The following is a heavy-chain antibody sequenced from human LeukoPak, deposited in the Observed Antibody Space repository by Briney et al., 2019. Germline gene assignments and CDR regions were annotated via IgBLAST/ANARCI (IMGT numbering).Heavy chain of an antibody. CDR1: GYTFTSYG. V-gene: IGHV1-18*01. D-gene: IGHD3-3*01. J-gene: IGHJ5*02. CDR3: AREKHSDFWSGYSLDP. CDR2: ISAYNGNT. Sequence: GASVKVSCKASGYTFTSYGISWVRQAPGQGLEWMGWISAYNGNTNYAQKLQGRVTMTRNTSISTAYMELSSLRSEDTAVYYCAREKHSDFWSGYSLDPWGQGTLVTVSS.